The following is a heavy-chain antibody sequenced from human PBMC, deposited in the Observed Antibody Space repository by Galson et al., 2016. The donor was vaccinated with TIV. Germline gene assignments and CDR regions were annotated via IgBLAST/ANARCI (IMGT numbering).Heavy chain of an antibody. V-gene: IGHV3-30*01. J-gene: IGHJ4*02. D-gene: IGHD2-21*02. CDR3: ARETGCGGDCYYFDY. CDR1: GFTFRGHA. CDR2: ISYDGINK. Sequence: SLRLSCAASGFTFRGHAMHWVRQAPGKGLEWVADISYDGINKYYADSVKGRFTVSRDNSKSTLYLQLNGLRTEDTAVYYCARETGCGGDCYYFDYWGQGTLVTVSS.